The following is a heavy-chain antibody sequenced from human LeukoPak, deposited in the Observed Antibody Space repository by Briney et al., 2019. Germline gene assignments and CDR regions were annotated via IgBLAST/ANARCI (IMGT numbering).Heavy chain of an antibody. CDR1: GYTFTGYC. CDR3: ARSTQDFWSGYYTYYYGMDV. CDR2: INPNSGGT. Sequence: ASVKVSCKASGYTFTGYCMHWVRQAPGQGLEWMGWINPNSGGTNYAQKFQGRVTMTRDTSISTAYMELSSLRSEDTAVYYCARSTQDFWSGYYTYYYGMDVWGQGTTVTVSS. J-gene: IGHJ6*02. D-gene: IGHD3-3*01. V-gene: IGHV1-2*02.